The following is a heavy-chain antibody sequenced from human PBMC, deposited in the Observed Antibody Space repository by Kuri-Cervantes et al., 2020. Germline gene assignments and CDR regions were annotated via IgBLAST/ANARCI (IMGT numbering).Heavy chain of an antibody. CDR2: ISYDGSNK. CDR3: AREGGYDSFDY. J-gene: IGHJ4*02. CDR1: GFTFSSYA. D-gene: IGHD5-12*01. V-gene: IGHV3-30-3*01. Sequence: GGSLRLSCAASGFTFSSYAMHWVRQAPGKGLEWVAVISYDGSNKHYADSVKGRFTISRDNSKNTLYLQMNSLRAEDTAVYYCAREGGYDSFDYWGQGTLVTVSS.